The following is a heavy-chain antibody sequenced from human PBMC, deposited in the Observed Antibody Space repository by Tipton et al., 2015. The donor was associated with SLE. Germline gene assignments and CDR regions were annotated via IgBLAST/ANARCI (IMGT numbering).Heavy chain of an antibody. D-gene: IGHD1-1*01. J-gene: IGHJ4*02. CDR1: GFTFSSYE. Sequence: ALRLSCAASGFTFSSYEMNWVRQAPGKGLEWVSYISSSGSTIYYADSVKGRFTISRDNAKNSLYLQMNSLRAEDTAVYYCARGGYNPPTYWGQGTLVTVSS. CDR3: ARGGYNPPTY. V-gene: IGHV3-48*03. CDR2: ISSSGSTI.